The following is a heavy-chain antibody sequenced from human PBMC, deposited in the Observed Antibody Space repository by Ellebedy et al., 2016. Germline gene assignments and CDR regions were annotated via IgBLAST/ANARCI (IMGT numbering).Heavy chain of an antibody. CDR2: IYYSGST. CDR3: ARAFSRLDGEDEYYYYGMDV. D-gene: IGHD4-17*01. Sequence: SETLSLTXTVSGGSISSGGYYWSWIRQHPGKGLEWIGYIYYSGSTYYNPSLKSRVTISVDTSKNQFSLKLSSVTAADTAVYYCARAFSRLDGEDEYYYYGMDVWGQGTTVTVSS. V-gene: IGHV4-31*03. CDR1: GGSISSGGYY. J-gene: IGHJ6*02.